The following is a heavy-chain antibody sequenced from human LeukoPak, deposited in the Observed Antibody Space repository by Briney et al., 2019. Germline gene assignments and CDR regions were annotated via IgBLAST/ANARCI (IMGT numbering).Heavy chain of an antibody. J-gene: IGHJ4*02. CDR3: ARDKNHYDTRGDF. V-gene: IGHV1-2*02. CDR2: INPNSGGT. Sequence: ASVKVSCKASGYTFTSYYMHWVRQAPGQGLEWMGWINPNSGGTNYAQKFQGRVTMTRDTSTSTAYMELRSLRSDDTAVYYCARDKNHYDTRGDFWGQGTLVTVSS. D-gene: IGHD3-22*01. CDR1: GYTFTSYY.